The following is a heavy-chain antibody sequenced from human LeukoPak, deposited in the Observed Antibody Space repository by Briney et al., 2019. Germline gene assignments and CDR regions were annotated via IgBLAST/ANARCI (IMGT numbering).Heavy chain of an antibody. J-gene: IGHJ3*02. Sequence: AETLSFTCTVSGYVISSGCYWGWIRQSPGKGLEWIGSVYHSGNTYYNPSLKNRVTISLDTSKSQFSLNVTSVTAADTAMYSCARDSEVRDRGHDAFDIWGQGTMVTVSS. CDR2: VYHSGNT. V-gene: IGHV4-38-2*02. CDR1: GYVISSGCY. D-gene: IGHD3-10*01. CDR3: ARDSEVRDRGHDAFDI.